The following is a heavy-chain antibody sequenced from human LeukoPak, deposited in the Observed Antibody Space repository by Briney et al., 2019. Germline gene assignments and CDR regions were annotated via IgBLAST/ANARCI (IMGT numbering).Heavy chain of an antibody. CDR3: ARAQKGGATSPAYYYYGMDV. Sequence: GGSLRLSCAASGFTFSSYSMTWVRQAPGKGLEWVSSISSSSSYIYYADSVKGRFTISRDNAKNSLYLQMNSLRAEDTAVYYCARAQKGGATSPAYYYYGMDVWGQGTTVTVSS. CDR2: ISSSSSYI. J-gene: IGHJ6*02. V-gene: IGHV3-21*01. D-gene: IGHD1-26*01. CDR1: GFTFSSYS.